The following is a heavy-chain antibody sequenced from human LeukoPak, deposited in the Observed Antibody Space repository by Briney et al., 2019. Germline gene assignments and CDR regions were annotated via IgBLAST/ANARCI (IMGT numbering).Heavy chain of an antibody. CDR1: GFTFSSYS. V-gene: IGHV3-21*01. CDR3: VRGPLAGWRYFDY. D-gene: IGHD6-19*01. J-gene: IGHJ4*02. Sequence: GGSLRLSCAASGFTFSSYSMNWVRQAPGQGLEWVSSISTSSSYIYFADSVKGRFTISRDNAKKSLYLQMNSLRAEDTAVYYCVRGPLAGWRYFDYWGQGTLVTVSS. CDR2: ISTSSSYI.